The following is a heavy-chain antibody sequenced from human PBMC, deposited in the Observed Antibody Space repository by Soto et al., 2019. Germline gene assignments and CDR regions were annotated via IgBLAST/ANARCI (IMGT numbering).Heavy chain of an antibody. D-gene: IGHD3-9*01. CDR2: ISAYNGNT. Sequence: ASVKVSCKASGYTFPSYGMSWVRQARGQELEWMGWISAYNGNTNYAQKRQGRVTMTTETSTSTSYMELRSLRSDDTAVYYCATWYDFLTGWTDAFDIWGQGTMVIVSS. J-gene: IGHJ3*02. CDR3: ATWYDFLTGWTDAFDI. V-gene: IGHV1-18*01. CDR1: GYTFPSYG.